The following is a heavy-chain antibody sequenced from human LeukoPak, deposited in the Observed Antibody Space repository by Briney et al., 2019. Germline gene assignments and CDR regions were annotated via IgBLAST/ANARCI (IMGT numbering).Heavy chain of an antibody. CDR1: GFTFNNRA. V-gene: IGHV3-23*01. CDR2: ITDSGDST. D-gene: IGHD2-2*01. Sequence: GGSLRLSCAASGFTFNNRAMSWVRQTPGKGLEWVSSITDSGDSTYYADSVKGRFTISRDNSKDTLYLQMNSLRAEDTAIYFCAKDETWQPAADWGQGTLVTVSS. J-gene: IGHJ4*02. CDR3: AKDETWQPAAD.